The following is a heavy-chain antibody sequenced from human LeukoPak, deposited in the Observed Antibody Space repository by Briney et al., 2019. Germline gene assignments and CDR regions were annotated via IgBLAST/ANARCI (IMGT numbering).Heavy chain of an antibody. V-gene: IGHV3-23*01. J-gene: IGHJ4*02. CDR3: AKDLLGRGSGSSGLDY. D-gene: IGHD3-10*01. CDR2: IIGSSGST. CDR1: GFSFNNYA. Sequence: GGSLRLSCVASGFSFNNYAMNWVRQAPGKGLEWVSLIIGSSGSTFYADSVKGRFTISRDKSKNTLYLQMNSLRAEDTAVYYCAKDLLGRGSGSSGLDYWGQGTLVTVSS.